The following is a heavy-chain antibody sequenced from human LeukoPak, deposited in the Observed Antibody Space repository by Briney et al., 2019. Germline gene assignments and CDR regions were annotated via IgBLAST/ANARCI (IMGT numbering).Heavy chain of an antibody. CDR1: AFTFRSDW. D-gene: IGHD3-3*02. J-gene: IGHJ3*02. CDR2: INHDGSKK. V-gene: IGHV3-7*01. Sequence: GGSLRLSCATSAFTFRSDWMTWVRQAPGKGLEWVANINHDGSKKHYVDSVKGRFTISRDNTENSLFLQLNSLRAEDTAVYYCARDTSPSSRSIYFDAPDMWGQGTMVTVSS. CDR3: ARDTSPSSRSIYFDAPDM.